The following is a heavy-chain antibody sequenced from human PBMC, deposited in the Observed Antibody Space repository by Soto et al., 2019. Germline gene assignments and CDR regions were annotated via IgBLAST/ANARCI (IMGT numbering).Heavy chain of an antibody. CDR2: IYYSGST. CDR3: ARDVAAAGTTSGTHYYYYYGMDV. Sequence: SETLSLTCTVSGGSVSSGSYYWSWIRQPPGKGLEWIGYIYYSGSTNYNPSLKSRVTISVDTSKNQFSLKLSSVTAADTAVYYCARDVAAAGTTSGTHYYYYYGMDVWGQGTTVTVSS. V-gene: IGHV4-61*01. J-gene: IGHJ6*02. D-gene: IGHD6-13*01. CDR1: GGSVSSGSYY.